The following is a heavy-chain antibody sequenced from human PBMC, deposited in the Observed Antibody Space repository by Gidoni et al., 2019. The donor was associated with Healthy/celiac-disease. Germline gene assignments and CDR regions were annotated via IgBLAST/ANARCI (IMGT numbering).Heavy chain of an antibody. CDR2: IYYSGST. CDR3: AGETGQGY. J-gene: IGHJ4*02. Sequence: QVQLQESGPGLVKPSENLSLTCTVSGGSVSSGSYYWSWIRQPPGKGLEWIGYIYYSGSTNYNPSLKSRVTISVDTSKNQFSLKLSSVTAADTAVYYCAGETGQGYWGQGTLVTVSS. V-gene: IGHV4-61*01. CDR1: GGSVSSGSYY.